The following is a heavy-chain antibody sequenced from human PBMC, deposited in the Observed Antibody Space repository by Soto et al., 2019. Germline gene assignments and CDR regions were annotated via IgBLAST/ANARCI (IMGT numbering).Heavy chain of an antibody. Sequence: ASVKVSCKASGYTFTSYAMHWVRQAPGQRLEWMGWINAGNGNTKYSQKFQGRVTITRDTSASTAYMELSSLRSEDTAVYYCARDSTRGLPAAIGSNWFDPWGQGTLVTVSS. CDR1: GYTFTSYA. J-gene: IGHJ5*02. CDR3: ARDSTRGLPAAIGSNWFDP. CDR2: INAGNGNT. V-gene: IGHV1-3*01. D-gene: IGHD2-2*01.